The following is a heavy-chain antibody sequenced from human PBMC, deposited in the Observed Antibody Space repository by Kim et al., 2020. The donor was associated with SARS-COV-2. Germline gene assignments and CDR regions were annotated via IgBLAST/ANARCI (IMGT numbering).Heavy chain of an antibody. V-gene: IGHV4-39*01. CDR3: ARGLEY. J-gene: IGHJ4*02. CDR2: SGGST. Sequence: SGGSTVYSPSLKSRVTISVDTSRNQFSLKLSSVTAADTALFYCARGLEYWGQGTLVTVSS.